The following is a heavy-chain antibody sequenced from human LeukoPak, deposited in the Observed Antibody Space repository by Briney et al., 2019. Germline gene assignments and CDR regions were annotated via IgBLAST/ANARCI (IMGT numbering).Heavy chain of an antibody. CDR3: PSAEAAATN. J-gene: IGHJ4*02. V-gene: IGHV3-7*01. Sequence: GGSLRLSCAGSGFTFSSYLMSWVRQAPGKGPEWVANIKQDGREKHYVDSVKGRFTISRDNAKSSLYLQMNRLRAEDTAVYYCPSAEAAATNWGQGTLVTVSS. D-gene: IGHD6-13*01. CDR2: IKQDGREK. CDR1: GFTFSSYL.